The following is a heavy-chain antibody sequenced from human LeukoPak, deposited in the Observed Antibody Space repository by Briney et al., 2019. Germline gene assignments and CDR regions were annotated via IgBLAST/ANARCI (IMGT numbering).Heavy chain of an antibody. CDR3: ASQDSLPEFDL. CDR1: GGSISSYY. CDR2: ISQSGNT. Sequence: SETLSLTCTVSGGSISSYYWGWIRQPPGKGLEWIGSISQSGNTYYNPSLKSRVTISLDTSKNRFSLKLSSVTAADTAIYYCASQDSLPEFDLWGQGTQVTVSS. V-gene: IGHV4-38-2*02. J-gene: IGHJ5*02. D-gene: IGHD1-14*01.